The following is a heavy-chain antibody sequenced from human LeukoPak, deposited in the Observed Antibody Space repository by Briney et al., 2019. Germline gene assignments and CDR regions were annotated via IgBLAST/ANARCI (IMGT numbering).Heavy chain of an antibody. Sequence: SETLSLTCTVSGASISSSSYYWGWIRQPPGNGLEWIGSIYYSGRTYYHPSLKSRVTISVDTSKNQFSLKLSSVTAADTAVYYCARGPFISPKYYDFWSGYYWGGPYYFDYWGQGTLVTVSS. D-gene: IGHD3-3*01. CDR2: IYYSGRT. V-gene: IGHV4-39*01. CDR1: GASISSSSYY. CDR3: ARGPFISPKYYDFWSGYYWGGPYYFDY. J-gene: IGHJ4*02.